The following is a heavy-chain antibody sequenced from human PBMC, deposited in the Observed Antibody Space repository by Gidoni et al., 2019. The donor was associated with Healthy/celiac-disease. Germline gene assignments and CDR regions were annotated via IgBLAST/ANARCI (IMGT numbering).Heavy chain of an antibody. J-gene: IGHJ4*02. D-gene: IGHD3-16*01. CDR2: FDTEDGET. V-gene: IGHV1-24*01. CDR3: ATAPRLDSWGY. Sequence: QVQLVQSGAEVKKPGASVKVSCKFSGYTLTELSMHWVRQDPGKGLEWMGGFDTEDGETIYAQKFKGRVTMTEDTSTDTDYMELSSLRSEDTAVYYCATAPRLDSWGYWGQGTLVTVSS. CDR1: GYTLTELS.